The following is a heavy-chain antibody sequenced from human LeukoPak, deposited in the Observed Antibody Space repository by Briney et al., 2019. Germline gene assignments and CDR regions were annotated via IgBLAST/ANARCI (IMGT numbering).Heavy chain of an antibody. Sequence: GGSLRLSCAASEFTFNSYSFNWIRQPPGGRLEWVSSISSGSTYIYYSDSVKGRFTISRDNAKNSLFLQMNNLRAEDTAVYYCARDPFYYDAAGSDDYWGQGTLVTVSS. CDR1: EFTFNSYS. J-gene: IGHJ4*02. D-gene: IGHD3-22*01. V-gene: IGHV3-21*01. CDR3: ARDPFYYDAAGSDDY. CDR2: ISSGSTYI.